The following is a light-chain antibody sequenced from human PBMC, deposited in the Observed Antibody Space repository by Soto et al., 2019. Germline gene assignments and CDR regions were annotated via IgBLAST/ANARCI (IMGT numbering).Light chain of an antibody. J-gene: IGKJ2*01. Sequence: EIVMTQSPATLSVSPGERATLSCRASQIVSSNVAWYQQKAGQAPRLLINDASTRSTGIPARFSGSGSGTEFTLTISSLQSEDFAVYYCQQYNNWPPRYTFGQGTKLEIK. CDR3: QQYNNWPPRYT. V-gene: IGKV3-15*01. CDR1: QIVSSN. CDR2: DAS.